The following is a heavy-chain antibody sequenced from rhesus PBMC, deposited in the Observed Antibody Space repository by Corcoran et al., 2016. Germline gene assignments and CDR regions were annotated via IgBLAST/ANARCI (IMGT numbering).Heavy chain of an antibody. Sequence: QVQLQESGPGLVKPSETLSLTCAVSGGSISGYYWNWIRQPPGKGLEWMGNSGDRGGNDSNTSTKGGVTIATDTSKNQFSLRLTAVTAADTAVYYWARRTTVLNRLDVWGAGLLVTVSS. D-gene: IGHD4-29*01. V-gene: IGHV4-165*02. J-gene: IGHJ5-1*01. CDR3: ARRTTVLNRLDV. CDR2: SGDRGGN. CDR1: GGSISGYY.